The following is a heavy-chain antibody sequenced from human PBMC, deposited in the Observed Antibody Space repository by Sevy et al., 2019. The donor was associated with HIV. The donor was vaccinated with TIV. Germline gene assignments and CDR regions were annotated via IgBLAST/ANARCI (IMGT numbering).Heavy chain of an antibody. D-gene: IGHD2-2*01. CDR2: ISYDGSKR. CDR3: AKDWALDIVIVPSGMPAN. CDR1: GFSFTTYG. Sequence: GGSLRLSCAASGFSFTTYGMHWVRQAPGKGLERVAVISYDGSKRYYSDSVKGRFTISRDNSKNTLYLQMNSLRAEDTAVYYCAKDWALDIVIVPSGMPANWGQGTLVTVSS. V-gene: IGHV3-30*18. J-gene: IGHJ4*02.